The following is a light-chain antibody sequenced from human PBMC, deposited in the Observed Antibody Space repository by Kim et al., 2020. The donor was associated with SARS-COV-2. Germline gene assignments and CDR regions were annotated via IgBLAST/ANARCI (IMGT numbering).Light chain of an antibody. J-gene: IGKJ1*01. CDR2: DAS. V-gene: IGKV3-11*01. Sequence: SLSPGERAALSGRASQSISTYLVWYQQGPAQAPGLLIFDASKMATGIPARFSGSGSGTDFTLTISSLEPEDFAVYYCQQRSNWPTFGQGTKVDIK. CDR1: QSISTY. CDR3: QQRSNWPT.